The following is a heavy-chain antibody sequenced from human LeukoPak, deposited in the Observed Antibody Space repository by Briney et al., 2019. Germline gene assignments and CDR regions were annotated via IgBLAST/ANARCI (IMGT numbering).Heavy chain of an antibody. Sequence: ASVKVSCKASGYTFTSYGISWVRQAPGQGLEWMGWISAYNGNTNYAQKLQGRVTMTTDTSTSTAYMELRSLRSDDTAVYYCATAGRARSSWFPYYYYYMDVWGKGTTVTVSS. J-gene: IGHJ6*03. CDR3: ATAGRARSSWFPYYYYYMDV. D-gene: IGHD6-13*01. CDR2: ISAYNGNT. CDR1: GYTFTSYG. V-gene: IGHV1-18*01.